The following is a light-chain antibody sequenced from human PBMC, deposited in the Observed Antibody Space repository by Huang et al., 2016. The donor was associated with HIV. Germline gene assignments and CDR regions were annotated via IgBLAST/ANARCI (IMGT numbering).Light chain of an antibody. CDR3: QQYNDWPPIT. J-gene: IGKJ5*01. CDR2: DAS. Sequence: EIVMTQSPDTLSVFPGERVTLSCRASESVSSSLAWYQQKSGQAPRLLIYDASTRATGIPARCRGSRSGTEFTLTINSMLSADFAVYYCQQYNDWPPITFGQGTRLDMK. V-gene: IGKV3-15*01. CDR1: ESVSSS.